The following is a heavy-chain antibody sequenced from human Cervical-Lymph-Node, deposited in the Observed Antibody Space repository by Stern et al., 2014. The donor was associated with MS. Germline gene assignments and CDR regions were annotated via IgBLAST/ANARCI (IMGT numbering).Heavy chain of an antibody. CDR3: ARQTSNWFDP. V-gene: IGHV4-59*08. Sequence: VQLVESGPGLVKPSETLSLTCTVSGDSMRSSFWSWIRQPPGRGLEYIGYIHHTGSTNYNPSLKSRVTISVDTSQSQFSLRLSSVTAADTAVYYCARQTSNWFDPWGQGTLVTVSS. CDR2: IHHTGST. J-gene: IGHJ5*02. CDR1: GDSMRSSF.